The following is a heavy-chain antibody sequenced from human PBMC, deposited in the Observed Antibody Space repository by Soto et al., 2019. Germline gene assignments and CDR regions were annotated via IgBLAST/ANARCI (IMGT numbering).Heavy chain of an antibody. CDR3: ARDGGYCGGDCYPDEGMDV. D-gene: IGHD2-21*02. V-gene: IGHV1-69*08. CDR1: GGTFSSYT. J-gene: IGHJ6*02. Sequence: QVQLVQSGAEVKKPGSSVKVSCKASGGTFSSYTISWVRQAPGQGLEWMGRIIPILGIANYAQKFQGRVTITADKSTSTAYMELSSLRSEDTAVYYCARDGGYCGGDCYPDEGMDVWGQGTTVTVSS. CDR2: IIPILGIA.